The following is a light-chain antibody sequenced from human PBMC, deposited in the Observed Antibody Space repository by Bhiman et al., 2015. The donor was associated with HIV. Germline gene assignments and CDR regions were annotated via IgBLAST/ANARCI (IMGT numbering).Light chain of an antibody. CDR1: SSDIGDYNY. V-gene: IGLV2-14*03. J-gene: IGLJ3*02. CDR3: SSYTSTSTLV. Sequence: QSALTQPASVSGSPGQSITISCTGTSSDIGDYNYVSWYQQHPGKAPKLMIYDVTYRPSGVSNRFXGSKSGNTASLTISGLQAEDEADYYCSSYTSTSTLVFGGGTKVTV. CDR2: DVT.